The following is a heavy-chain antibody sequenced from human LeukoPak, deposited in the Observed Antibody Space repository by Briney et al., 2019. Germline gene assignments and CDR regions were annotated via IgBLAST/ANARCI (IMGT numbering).Heavy chain of an antibody. CDR3: ARGVGFELPDY. CDR1: GFTFSSYS. Sequence: GGSLRLSCAASGFTFSSYSMNWVRQAPGKGLEWVSSISSSSSYIHYADSVKGRFTISRDNAKNSLYLQMNSLRAEDTAVYYCARGVGFELPDYWGQGTLVTVSS. CDR2: ISSSSSYI. J-gene: IGHJ4*02. V-gene: IGHV3-21*01. D-gene: IGHD1-26*01.